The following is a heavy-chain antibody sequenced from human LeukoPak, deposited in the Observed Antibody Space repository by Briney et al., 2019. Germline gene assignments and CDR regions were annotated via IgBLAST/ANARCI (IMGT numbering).Heavy chain of an antibody. D-gene: IGHD4-11*01. Sequence: SETLSLTCTVSGGSISSYYWSWIRQPPGKGLEWIGYIYYSGSTNYNPSLKSRVTISVDTSKNQFSLKLSSVTAADTAVYYCARLGKATVTGAYYYYYYMDVWGKGTTVTVSS. CDR2: IYYSGST. CDR3: ARLGKATVTGAYYYYYYMDV. CDR1: GGSISSYY. V-gene: IGHV4-59*01. J-gene: IGHJ6*03.